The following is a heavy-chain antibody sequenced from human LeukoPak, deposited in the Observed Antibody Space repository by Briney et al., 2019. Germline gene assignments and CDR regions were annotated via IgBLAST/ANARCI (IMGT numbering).Heavy chain of an antibody. Sequence: PGRSLRLSCAASGFTFSSYGMHWVRQPPGKGLEWIGEIYHSGSTNYNPSLKSRVTISVDKSKNQFSLKLSSVTAADTAVYYCARQPEDSSGWGNNWFDPWGQGTLVTVSS. V-gene: IGHV4-4*02. D-gene: IGHD6-19*01. CDR2: IYHSGST. CDR3: ARQPEDSSGWGNNWFDP. J-gene: IGHJ5*02. CDR1: GFTFSSYG.